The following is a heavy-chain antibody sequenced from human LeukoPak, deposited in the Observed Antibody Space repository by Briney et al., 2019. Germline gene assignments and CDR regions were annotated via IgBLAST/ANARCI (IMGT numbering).Heavy chain of an antibody. Sequence: ASVKVSCKASGYTFTSYGINWVRQAPGQGLEWVGRIIPMSGIAKYAEKLQARVTITADTSTSTAYMELSSLRSDDTAMYYCAGDRYFDWLPDSSWYFDLWGRGTLVTVSS. V-gene: IGHV1-69*04. D-gene: IGHD3-9*01. CDR3: AGDRYFDWLPDSSWYFDL. J-gene: IGHJ2*01. CDR1: GYTFTSYG. CDR2: IIPMSGIA.